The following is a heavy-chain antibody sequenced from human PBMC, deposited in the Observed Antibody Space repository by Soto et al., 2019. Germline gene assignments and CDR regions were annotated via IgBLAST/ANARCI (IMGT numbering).Heavy chain of an antibody. V-gene: IGHV4-31*03. CDR2: IYYSGST. D-gene: IGHD3-9*01. CDR3: ARDRHYDILTGPTMDV. J-gene: IGHJ6*02. Sequence: PSETLSLTCTVSGGSISSGGYYWSWIRQHPGKGLEWIGYIYYSGSTYYNPSLKSRVTISVDTSKNQFSLKLSSVTAADTAVYYCARDRHYDILTGPTMDVWGQGTTVTVSS. CDR1: GGSISSGGYY.